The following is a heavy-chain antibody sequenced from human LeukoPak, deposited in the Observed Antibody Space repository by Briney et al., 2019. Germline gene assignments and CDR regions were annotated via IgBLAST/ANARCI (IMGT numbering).Heavy chain of an antibody. CDR2: ISSSSSYI. D-gene: IGHD5-18*01. CDR1: GFTFSSYS. Sequence: GGSLRLSCAASGFTFSSYSMNWVRQAPGKGLEWVSSISSSSSYIYYADSVKGRFTISRDNAKNSLYLQMNSLRAEDTAMYYCARGDREYSYRNWFDPWGQGTLVTVSS. CDR3: ARGDREYSYRNWFDP. J-gene: IGHJ5*02. V-gene: IGHV3-21*01.